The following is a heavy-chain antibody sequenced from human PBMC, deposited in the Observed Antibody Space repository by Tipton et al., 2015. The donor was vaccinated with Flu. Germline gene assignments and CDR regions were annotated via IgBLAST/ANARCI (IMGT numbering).Heavy chain of an antibody. Sequence: SLRLSCSSTGFAITSSSMAWVRQAPGRGLEWVSSMHISGDTYSPDSVMGRFTISRDYLRNLLFLEMSNVIADDTGVYYCARDGYLDNSGIDYWGQGTLVTVSS. CDR1: GFAITSSS. CDR2: MHISGDT. CDR3: ARDGYLDNSGIDY. J-gene: IGHJ4*02. D-gene: IGHD5-18*01. V-gene: IGHV3-53*01.